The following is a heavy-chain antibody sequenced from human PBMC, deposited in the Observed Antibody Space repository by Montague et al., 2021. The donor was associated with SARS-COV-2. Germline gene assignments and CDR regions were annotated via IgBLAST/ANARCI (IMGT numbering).Heavy chain of an antibody. D-gene: IGHD1-26*01. Sequence: SETLSLTCTVSGGSISSSSYYWVWIRQPPGKGPEWIGSIYYSGSTYYNPSHKSRVTISVYTSKNQFSLKLSAVTAADTAVYYCVEIVGAADYWGQGTPVTVSS. V-gene: IGHV4-39*01. J-gene: IGHJ4*02. CDR1: GGSISSSSYY. CDR3: VEIVGAADY. CDR2: IYYSGST.